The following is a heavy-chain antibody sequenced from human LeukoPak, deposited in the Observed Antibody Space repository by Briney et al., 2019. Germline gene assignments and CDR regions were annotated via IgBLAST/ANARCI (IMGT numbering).Heavy chain of an antibody. CDR1: GFTFSSYS. Sequence: GGSLRLSCGVSGFTFSSYSMNWVRQAPGKGLEWVSSISSISSYIYYADSVKGRFTISRDNSKNTLYLQMNSLRAEDTAVYYCAKDTPPNYYDSSGDAFDIWGQGTMVTVSS. CDR2: ISSISSYI. V-gene: IGHV3-21*04. CDR3: AKDTPPNYYDSSGDAFDI. J-gene: IGHJ3*02. D-gene: IGHD3-22*01.